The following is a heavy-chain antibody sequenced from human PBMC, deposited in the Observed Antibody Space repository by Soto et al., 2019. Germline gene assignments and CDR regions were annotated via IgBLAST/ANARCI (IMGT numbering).Heavy chain of an antibody. V-gene: IGHV3-23*01. D-gene: IGHD2-2*03. Sequence: EVQLLESGGGLVQPGGSLRLSCEASGFTFSTSAMSWVRQAPGKGLEGVSTISDSCSTYYADSVKGRFTISRDTPKNTLYLQMNSLRAEDTAIFYCAKVWGEDGYCSRTSCLYYFHHWGQGTRVTVSS. CDR3: AKVWGEDGYCSRTSCLYYFHH. CDR2: ISDSCST. CDR1: GFTFSTSA. J-gene: IGHJ4*02.